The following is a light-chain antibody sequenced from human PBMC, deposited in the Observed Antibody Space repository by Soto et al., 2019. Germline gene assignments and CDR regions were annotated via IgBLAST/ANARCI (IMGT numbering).Light chain of an antibody. CDR1: QSVSNNY. Sequence: EIVLTQSPGTLSLSPGERATLSCRASQSVSNNYLAWYQQKPGQAPRLLIYGASNRATGIPDRFSGSGSGTDFTLTIRRLEPEDFAVYYCQQRSNWPPITFGQGTRREIK. V-gene: IGKV3D-20*02. CDR2: GAS. J-gene: IGKJ5*01. CDR3: QQRSNWPPIT.